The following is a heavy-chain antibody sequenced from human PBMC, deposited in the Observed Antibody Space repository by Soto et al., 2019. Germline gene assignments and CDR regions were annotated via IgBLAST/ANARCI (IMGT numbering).Heavy chain of an antibody. Sequence: ASVKVSCKASGYTFTSYGISWVRQAPGQGLEWMGWISAYNGNTNYAQKLQGRVTMTTDTSTSTAYMELRSLRSDDTDVYYCAKSPKLKIAVAVRAFLYMGAQGTVFTFSA. V-gene: IGHV1-18*01. CDR2: ISAYNGNT. CDR3: AKSPKLKIAVAVRAFLYM. D-gene: IGHD6-19*01. CDR1: GYTFTSYG. J-gene: IGHJ4*02.